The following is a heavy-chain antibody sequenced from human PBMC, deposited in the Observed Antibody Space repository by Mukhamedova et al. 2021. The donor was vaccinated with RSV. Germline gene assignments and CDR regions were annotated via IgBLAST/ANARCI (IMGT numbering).Heavy chain of an antibody. J-gene: IGHJ4*02. CDR2: IWYDGTIE. D-gene: IGHD5-12*01. V-gene: IGHV3-33*03. CDR3: AKDSADAVATMARAFDY. Sequence: EWVAAIWYDGTIERYAESVKGRFTISRDNSRNTVSLQMDSLRAGDTAIYYCAKDSADAVATMARAFDYWGQGTLVTVSS.